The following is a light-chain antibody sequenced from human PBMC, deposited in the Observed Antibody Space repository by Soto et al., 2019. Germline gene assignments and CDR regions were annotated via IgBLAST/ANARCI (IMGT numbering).Light chain of an antibody. CDR3: QRYGGSPPVT. CDR1: QSFSSSN. Sequence: EVVLTQSPGTLSLSPGERATLSCRASQSFSSSNLAWYQHKPGQPPNLIVYSAFRRATGIPDRFSGSGSGTDFTLTISRLEPEDFALYYCQRYGGSPPVTFGGGTKVDIK. J-gene: IGKJ4*01. CDR2: SAF. V-gene: IGKV3-20*01.